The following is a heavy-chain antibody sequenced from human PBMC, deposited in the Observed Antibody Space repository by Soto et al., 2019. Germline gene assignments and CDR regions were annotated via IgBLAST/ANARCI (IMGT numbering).Heavy chain of an antibody. D-gene: IGHD6-13*01. CDR3: AKDIGFQQHLFVFDN. V-gene: IGHV1-69*01. J-gene: IGHJ4*02. CDR1: GGTFSNYA. CDR2: ILPIFTTA. Sequence: QVQLVQSGAEVKKPGSSVKVSCKASGGTFSNYAFSWVRQAPGQGLEWMGGILPIFTTATYAPKFQDRVTITADESTSTVYMDLSSLRSEDTPLYYCAKDIGFQQHLFVFDNWGQGTLVTVSS.